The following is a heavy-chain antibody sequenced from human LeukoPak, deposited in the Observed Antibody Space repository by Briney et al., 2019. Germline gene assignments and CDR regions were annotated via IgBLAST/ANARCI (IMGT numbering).Heavy chain of an antibody. Sequence: SETLSLTCTVPGGSISTSRHYWGWIRQPPGKGLEWIGNMYYSGSTYYNPSLKSRVTISVDTYKSRFSLKLSSVTAADTAVYYCATTVTTRYYFDYWGQGTLVTVSS. V-gene: IGHV4-39*01. CDR2: MYYSGST. CDR3: ATTVTTRYYFDY. D-gene: IGHD4-17*01. CDR1: GGSISTSRHY. J-gene: IGHJ4*02.